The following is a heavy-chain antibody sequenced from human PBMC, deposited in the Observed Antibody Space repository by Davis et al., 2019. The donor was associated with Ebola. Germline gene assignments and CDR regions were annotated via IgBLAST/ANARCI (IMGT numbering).Heavy chain of an antibody. CDR1: GGSFSGYY. CDR2: ISYSGST. CDR3: ACRYSSSPLY. V-gene: IGHV4-34*01. Sequence: PSETLSLTCAVYGGSFSGYYWSWIRQPPGKGLEWIGHISYSGSTYYKSSLKSRVTISIDTSKNQFSLALTSVTAADTAVYYCACRYSSSPLYWGQGTLVTVSS. J-gene: IGHJ4*02. D-gene: IGHD6-6*01.